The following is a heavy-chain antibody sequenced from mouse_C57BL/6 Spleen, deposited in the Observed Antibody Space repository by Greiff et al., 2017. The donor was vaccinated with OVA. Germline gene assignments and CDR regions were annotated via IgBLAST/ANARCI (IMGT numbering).Heavy chain of an antibody. Sequence: VQLQQSGAELVRPGASVKLSCTASGFNIKDDYMHWVKQRPERGLEWIGWIDPENGDTEYASKFQGKAPITADTSSNTAYLQLSSLTSEDTAVYYCTTRGYDGFDYWGQGTTLTVSS. CDR3: TTRGYDGFDY. J-gene: IGHJ2*01. CDR1: GFNIKDDY. V-gene: IGHV14-4*01. D-gene: IGHD2-2*01. CDR2: IDPENGDT.